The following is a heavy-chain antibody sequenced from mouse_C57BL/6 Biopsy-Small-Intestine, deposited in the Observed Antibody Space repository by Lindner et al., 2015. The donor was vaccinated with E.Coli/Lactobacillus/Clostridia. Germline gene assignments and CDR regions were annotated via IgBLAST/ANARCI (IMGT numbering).Heavy chain of an antibody. V-gene: IGHV1-22*01. CDR2: INPNNGGT. CDR3: AAYGYDFDY. D-gene: IGHD2-2*01. CDR1: GYTFTDYN. Sequence: VQLQESGPELVKPGTSVRLSCKTSGYTFTDYNMHWMKRSHGKSLEWIGYINPNNGGTTYNQKFKGKATLTVNKSSSTAYMELRSLTSEDSAVYYCAAYGYDFDYWGQGTTLTVSS. J-gene: IGHJ2*01.